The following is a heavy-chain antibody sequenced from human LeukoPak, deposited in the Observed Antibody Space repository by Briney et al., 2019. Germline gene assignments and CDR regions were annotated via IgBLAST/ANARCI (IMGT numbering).Heavy chain of an antibody. Sequence: GGSLRLSCAASGFTFSSYPMHWVRQAPGKGLEWVAVISYDGSNKYYADSVKGRFTISRDNSKNTVYLQMNSLRAEDTAVYYCARDGVYYGSGRYYNDYWGQGTLVTVSS. J-gene: IGHJ4*02. V-gene: IGHV3-30-3*01. CDR3: ARDGVYYGSGRYYNDY. CDR2: ISYDGSNK. D-gene: IGHD3-10*01. CDR1: GFTFSSYP.